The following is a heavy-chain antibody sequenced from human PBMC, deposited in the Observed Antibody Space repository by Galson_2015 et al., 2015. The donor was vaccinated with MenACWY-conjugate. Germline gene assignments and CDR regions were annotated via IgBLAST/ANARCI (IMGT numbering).Heavy chain of an antibody. D-gene: IGHD3-9*01. Sequence: SETLSLTCTVSGGSISGYYWSWFRQPPGKELEYIGHIYYSGSANYNPSLKSRVTISVDTSKNQFSLKLSSVTAADTAVYYCARYSDTAYYDITIGYRVYWGQGTLVTVSS. CDR3: ARYSDTAYYDITIGYRVY. CDR1: GGSISGYY. V-gene: IGHV4-59*01. J-gene: IGHJ4*02. CDR2: IYYSGSA.